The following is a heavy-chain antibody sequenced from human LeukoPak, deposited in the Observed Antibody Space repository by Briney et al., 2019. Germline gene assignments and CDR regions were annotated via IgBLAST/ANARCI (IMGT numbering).Heavy chain of an antibody. J-gene: IGHJ4*02. CDR2: IYYTGST. CDR3: ARHRAYSSSSPFDY. D-gene: IGHD6-6*01. V-gene: IGHV4-59*08. CDR1: GTSISSLY. Sequence: PSETLSLTCSVSGTSISSLYWSWIRQPPGRGLEWIGYIYYTGSTNYNPSLKPPVTIFVDTSKNQFSLRLSSVTAADTAVYYCARHRAYSSSSPFDYWGQGTLVTVSS.